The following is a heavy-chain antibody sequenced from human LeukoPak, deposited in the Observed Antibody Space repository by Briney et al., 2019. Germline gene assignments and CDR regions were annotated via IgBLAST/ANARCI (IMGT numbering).Heavy chain of an antibody. CDR3: TTTTYPAN. J-gene: IGHJ4*02. V-gene: IGHV3-15*01. Sequence: GGSLRLSCAASGFTFSNAWMNWVRQAPGKGLEWVGRIKSILDGGTTDYAAPVKGRFAISRDDSEDTLYLQMNSLKTEDTAVYYCTTTTYPANWGQGTLVTVSS. CDR1: GFTFSNAW. D-gene: IGHD1-1*01. CDR2: IKSILDGGTT.